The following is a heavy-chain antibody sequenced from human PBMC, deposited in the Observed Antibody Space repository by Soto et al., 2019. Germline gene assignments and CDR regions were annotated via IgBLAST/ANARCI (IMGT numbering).Heavy chain of an antibody. D-gene: IGHD6-6*01. CDR3: VRATAARQSDYSYHYYLHI. CDR1: GYTFINYY. Sequence: QVQLVQSGAEVKKPGASVKVSCKASGYTFINYYIHWVRQAPGQGLEWMGVINPNGGSTVYAQKFQGRVTLTRDTSKSTVYVELSSLRSDDTAVYFCVRATAARQSDYSYHYYLHIWGKGTTVTVS. CDR2: INPNGGST. V-gene: IGHV1-46*03. J-gene: IGHJ6*03.